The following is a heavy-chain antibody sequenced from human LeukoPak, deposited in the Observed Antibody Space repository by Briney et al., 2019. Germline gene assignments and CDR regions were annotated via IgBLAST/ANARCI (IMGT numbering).Heavy chain of an antibody. V-gene: IGHV4-61*02. CDR2: MYTSGGT. D-gene: IGHD2-15*01. J-gene: IGHJ4*02. CDR3: ARRFCSGGNCYHFDS. Sequence: SETLSLTCTVSGGSMSSSYHYWNWIRQPAGKGLEWIGRMYTSGGTTYNPSLQGRVTISLDTSISQFSLKLSSVTAADTAVYYCARRFCSGGNCYHFDSWGQGILVTVSS. CDR1: GGSMSSSYHY.